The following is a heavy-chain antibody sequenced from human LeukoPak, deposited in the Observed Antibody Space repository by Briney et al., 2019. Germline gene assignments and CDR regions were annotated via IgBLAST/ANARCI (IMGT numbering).Heavy chain of an antibody. V-gene: IGHV1-8*02. D-gene: IGHD6-19*01. Sequence: ASVKVSCKASGYTFTSYGISWVRQAPGQGLEWMGWMNPNSGNTGYAQKFQGRVTMTRNTSISTAYMELSSLRSEDTAVYYCVSPSGSGWYSDAFDIWGQGTMVTVSS. J-gene: IGHJ3*02. CDR3: VSPSGSGWYSDAFDI. CDR2: MNPNSGNT. CDR1: GYTFTSYG.